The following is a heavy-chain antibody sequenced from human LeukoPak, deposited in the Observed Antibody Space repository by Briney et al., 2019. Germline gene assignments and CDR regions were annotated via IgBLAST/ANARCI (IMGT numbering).Heavy chain of an antibody. V-gene: IGHV4-34*01. CDR2: INHSGST. CDR1: GGSFSGYS. CDR3: ARDPPWSGRPFDY. Sequence: NASETLSLACAVYGGSFSGYSWSWSRQPPGKGLEWIGEINHSGSTNYNPSLKSQVTISVDTSKNQFSLKLSSVTAADTAVYYCARDPPWSGRPFDYWGQGTLVTVSS. D-gene: IGHD6-25*01. J-gene: IGHJ4*02.